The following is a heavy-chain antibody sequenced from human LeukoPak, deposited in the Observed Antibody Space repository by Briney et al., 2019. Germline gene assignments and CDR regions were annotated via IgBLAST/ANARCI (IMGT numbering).Heavy chain of an antibody. J-gene: IGHJ4*02. V-gene: IGHV3-23*01. CDR3: GIGGWLVIDY. D-gene: IGHD6-19*01. CDR2: ISGSGGST. Sequence: GGSLRLSCAASGFTFSSYAMSWVRQAPGKGPEWVSAISGSGGSTYYADSVKGRFTISRDNSKNTLYLQMNSLRAEDTAVYYCGIGGWLVIDYWGQGTLVTVSS. CDR1: GFTFSSYA.